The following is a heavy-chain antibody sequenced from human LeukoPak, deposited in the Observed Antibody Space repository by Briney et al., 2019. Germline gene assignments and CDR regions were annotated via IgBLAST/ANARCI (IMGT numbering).Heavy chain of an antibody. D-gene: IGHD3-3*01. J-gene: IGHJ4*02. CDR1: GFIFSDHW. CDR2: INNDGSST. Sequence: GGSLRLSCAASGFIFSDHWMHWVRQAPGKGLVWLSRINNDGSSTIYADSVKGRFTFSRDDAENTLFLEMSSLRVEDTAVYYCVRERNNFWSGHHSIFDSWGQGTLVTVSS. CDR3: VRERNNFWSGHHSIFDS. V-gene: IGHV3-74*01.